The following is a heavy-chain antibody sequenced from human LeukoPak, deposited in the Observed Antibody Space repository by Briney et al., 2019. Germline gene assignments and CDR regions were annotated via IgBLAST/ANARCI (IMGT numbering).Heavy chain of an antibody. D-gene: IGHD5-18*01. CDR3: ARGGYLPEVWFDP. J-gene: IGHJ5*02. CDR2: IYTSGST. V-gene: IGHV4-61*02. CDR1: GGSISSGSYY. Sequence: SETLSLTCTVSGGSISSGSYYWSWIRQPAGKGLEWIGRIYTSGSTNYNPSFKSRVTISVDTSKNQFSLKLSSVTAADTAVYYCARGGYLPEVWFDPWGQGTLVTVSS.